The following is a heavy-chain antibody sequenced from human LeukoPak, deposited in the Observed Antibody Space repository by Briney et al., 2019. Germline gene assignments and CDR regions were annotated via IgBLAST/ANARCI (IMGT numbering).Heavy chain of an antibody. CDR3: ARDRLAYYDFWSGYYYFDY. V-gene: IGHV1-2*02. J-gene: IGHJ4*02. D-gene: IGHD3-3*01. CDR2: INPNSGGT. Sequence: ASVKVSCKASGYTFTGYYMHWVRQAPGQGLEWMGWINPNSGGTNYAQKFQGRVTMTRDTSISTAYMELSRLRSDDTAVYYCARDRLAYYDFWSGYYYFDYWGQGTLVTVSS. CDR1: GYTFTGYY.